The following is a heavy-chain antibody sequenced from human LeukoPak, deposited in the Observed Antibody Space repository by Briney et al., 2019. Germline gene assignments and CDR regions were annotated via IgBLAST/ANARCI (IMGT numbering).Heavy chain of an antibody. V-gene: IGHV3-30*02. CDR2: IRYDGSNK. CDR1: GFTFSTYG. J-gene: IGHJ4*02. Sequence: PGGSLRLSRTASGFTFSTYGMHWVRQAPGKGLEWVAFIRYDGSNKYYADSVKGRFTISRDNSKNTLYLQMNSLRAEDTAVHYCAIPDTAAAPHFDSWGQGTLVTVSS. CDR3: AIPDTAAAPHFDS. D-gene: IGHD6-13*01.